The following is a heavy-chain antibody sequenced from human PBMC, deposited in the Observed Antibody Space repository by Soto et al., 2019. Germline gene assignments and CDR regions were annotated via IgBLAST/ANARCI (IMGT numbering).Heavy chain of an antibody. V-gene: IGHV1-18*04. Sequence: ASVKVSCKASGYTFTSYCISWVLQAPGEGLEWMGWISGYNGNTNYAQKLQGRVTMTTDTSTSTAYMELRSLRSDDTAVYYCARRYSGGWYGYYYYGMDVWGQGTTVTVSS. CDR3: ARRYSGGWYGYYYYGMDV. D-gene: IGHD6-19*01. CDR1: GYTFTSYC. J-gene: IGHJ6*02. CDR2: ISGYNGNT.